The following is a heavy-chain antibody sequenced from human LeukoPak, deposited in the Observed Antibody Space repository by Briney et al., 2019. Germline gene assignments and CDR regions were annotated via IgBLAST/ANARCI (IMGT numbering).Heavy chain of an antibody. CDR1: GYTFTSYD. D-gene: IGHD5-12*01. V-gene: IGHV1-8*01. CDR3: ARGKRYSGYDLMD. Sequence: ASVKVSCKASGYTFTSYDINWVRQATGQGLEWMGWMNPNSGNTGYAQKFQGRVTMTRNTSIRTAYMEPSSLRSEDTAVYYCARGKRYSGYDLMDWGQGTLVTVSS. CDR2: MNPNSGNT. J-gene: IGHJ4*02.